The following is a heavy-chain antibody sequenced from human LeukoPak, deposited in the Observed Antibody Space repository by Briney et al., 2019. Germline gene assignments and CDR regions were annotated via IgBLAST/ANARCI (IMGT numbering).Heavy chain of an antibody. CDR2: ISYDGSNK. CDR1: GFTFSSYG. CDR3: AKTFLPTVAIFDY. J-gene: IGHJ4*02. V-gene: IGHV3-30*18. Sequence: GGSLRLSCAASGFTFSSYGMHWVRQAPGKGLEWVAVISYDGSNKYYADSVKGRFTISRDNSKNTLYLQMDSLRAEDTAVYYCAKTFLPTVAIFDYWGQGTLVTVSS. D-gene: IGHD4-23*01.